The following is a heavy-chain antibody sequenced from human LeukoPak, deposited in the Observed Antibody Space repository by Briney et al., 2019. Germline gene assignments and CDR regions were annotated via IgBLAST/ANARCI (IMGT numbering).Heavy chain of an antibody. Sequence: PGGSLRLSCAASGFTFSSYWMSWVRQAPGKGLMWVSQINSDGSATSCADPVKGRCTTSRDNAKNMLYLEMNSLRVEDTAVYFCTRDHGLDVWGQGTTVTVSS. J-gene: IGHJ6*02. V-gene: IGHV3-74*01. CDR1: GFTFSSYW. CDR3: TRDHGLDV. CDR2: INSDGSAT.